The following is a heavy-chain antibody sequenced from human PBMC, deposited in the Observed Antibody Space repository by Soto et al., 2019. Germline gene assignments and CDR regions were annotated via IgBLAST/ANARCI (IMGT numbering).Heavy chain of an antibody. D-gene: IGHD5-12*01. CDR1: GYTFTSYD. CDR3: ARADSGYDVYYYYYMDV. J-gene: IGHJ6*03. V-gene: IGHV1-8*01. Sequence: QVQLVQSGAEVKKPGASVKVSCKASGYTFTSYDINWVRQATGQGLEWMGWMNPNSGNTGYAQKFQGRVTMTRNTSISTAYMELSSLRSEDTAVYYCARADSGYDVYYYYYMDVCRKGTTVTVSS. CDR2: MNPNSGNT.